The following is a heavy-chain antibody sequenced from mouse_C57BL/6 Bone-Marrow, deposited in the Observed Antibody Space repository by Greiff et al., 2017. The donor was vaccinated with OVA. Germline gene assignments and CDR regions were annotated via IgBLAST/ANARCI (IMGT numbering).Heavy chain of an antibody. J-gene: IGHJ2*01. D-gene: IGHD2-1*01. CDR1: GFNIKDAY. Sequence: EVKLLESGAELVRPGASVKLSCTASGFNIKDAYMHWVKQRPEQGLEWIGWIDPENGDTEYASKFQGKATITADTSSNTAYLPLRSLTSEATAVYSCTSYGNFSYWGQVTTLTVSS. V-gene: IGHV14-4*01. CDR3: TSYGNFSY. CDR2: IDPENGDT.